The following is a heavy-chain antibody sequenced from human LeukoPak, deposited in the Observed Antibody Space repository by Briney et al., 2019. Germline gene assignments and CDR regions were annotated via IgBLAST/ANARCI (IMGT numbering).Heavy chain of an antibody. D-gene: IGHD3-3*01. Sequence: PSETLSLTCTVSGGSISSSSYYWGWIRQPPGKGLEWIGSIYYSGSTYYNPSLKSRVTISVDTSKNQFSLKLSSVTAADTAVYYCAPLSTIFGEVYYYMDVWGKGTTVTVSS. CDR1: GGSISSSSYY. CDR3: APLSTIFGEVYYYMDV. V-gene: IGHV4-39*01. J-gene: IGHJ6*03. CDR2: IYYSGST.